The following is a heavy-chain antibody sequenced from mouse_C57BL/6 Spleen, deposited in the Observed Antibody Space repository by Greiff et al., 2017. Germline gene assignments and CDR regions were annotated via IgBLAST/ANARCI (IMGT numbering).Heavy chain of an antibody. CDR2: ISNGGGST. D-gene: IGHD1-1*01. J-gene: IGHJ1*03. Sequence: EVQLVESGGGLVQPGGSLKLSCAASGFTFSDYYMYWVRQTPEKRLEWVAYISNGGGSTYYPDTVKGRFTISRDNAKNTLYLQMSRLKSEDTSMYYCARSSSLGYFDVWGTGTTVTVSS. CDR3: ARSSSLGYFDV. V-gene: IGHV5-12*01. CDR1: GFTFSDYY.